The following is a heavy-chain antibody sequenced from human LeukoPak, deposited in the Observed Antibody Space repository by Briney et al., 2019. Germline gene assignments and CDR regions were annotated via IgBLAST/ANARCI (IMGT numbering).Heavy chain of an antibody. D-gene: IGHD5-12*01. Sequence: SETLSLTCTVSGGSISSYYWSWIRQPPGKGLKWIGYIYYSGSTNYNPSLKSRVTISVDTSKNQFSLKLSSVTAADTAVYYCASHSGYDYRVPPWYFDYWGQGTLVTVSS. V-gene: IGHV4-59*08. CDR2: IYYSGST. CDR1: GGSISSYY. CDR3: ASHSGYDYRVPPWYFDY. J-gene: IGHJ4*02.